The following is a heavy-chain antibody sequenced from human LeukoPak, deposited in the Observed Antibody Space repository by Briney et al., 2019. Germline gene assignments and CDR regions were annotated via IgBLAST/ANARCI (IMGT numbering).Heavy chain of an antibody. Sequence: GGSLRLSCAASGFTVSSNYMSWVRQAPGKGLEWVSVIYSGGSTYYADSVKGRFTISRDNSKNTLYLQMNSLRAEDTAVYYCARLMKHMREDVYDVWGQGTVVIVSS. J-gene: IGHJ3*01. CDR3: ARLMKHMREDVYDV. CDR1: GFTVSSNY. CDR2: IYSGGST. D-gene: IGHD2-21*01. V-gene: IGHV3-53*01.